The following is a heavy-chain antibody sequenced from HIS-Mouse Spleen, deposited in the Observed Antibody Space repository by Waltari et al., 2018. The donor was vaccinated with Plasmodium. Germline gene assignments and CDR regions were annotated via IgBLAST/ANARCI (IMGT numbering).Heavy chain of an antibody. J-gene: IGHJ2*01. D-gene: IGHD6-13*01. V-gene: IGHV3-7*01. CDR3: ASSWYWYFDL. CDR1: GFTFSSYW. CDR2: IKQDGSEK. Sequence: EVQLVESGGGLVQPGGSLRLSCAASGFTFSSYWMSWVANIKQDGSEKYYVESVKGRFTISRDNAKNSLYLQMNSLRAEDTAVYYCASSWYWYFDLWGRGTLVTVSS.